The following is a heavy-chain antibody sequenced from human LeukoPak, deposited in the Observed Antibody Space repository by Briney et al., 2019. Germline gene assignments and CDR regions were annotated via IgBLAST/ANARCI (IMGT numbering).Heavy chain of an antibody. CDR1: GFTFSSYS. Sequence: GGSLRLSCAASGFTFSSYSMNWVRQAPGKGLEWVAYISSSSSTIYYADSVKGRFTISRDNAKNSLYLQMNSLRDEDTAVYYCARPYYYDSSGYPYWGQGTLVTVSS. CDR2: ISSSSSTI. J-gene: IGHJ4*02. V-gene: IGHV3-48*02. CDR3: ARPYYYDSSGYPY. D-gene: IGHD3-22*01.